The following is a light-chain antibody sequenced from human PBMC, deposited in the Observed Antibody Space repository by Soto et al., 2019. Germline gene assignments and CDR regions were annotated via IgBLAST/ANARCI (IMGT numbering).Light chain of an antibody. Sequence: EIVMTQSPATLSVSPGERATLSCRASQSINNNLAWYQQKPGQGPRLLIYGVSSSATGIPARFSGSGSGTGFTLTISSLQSEDFAIYYCQQYNNWPLTFGGGTKVEIK. V-gene: IGKV3-15*01. CDR3: QQYNNWPLT. CDR1: QSINNN. J-gene: IGKJ4*01. CDR2: GVS.